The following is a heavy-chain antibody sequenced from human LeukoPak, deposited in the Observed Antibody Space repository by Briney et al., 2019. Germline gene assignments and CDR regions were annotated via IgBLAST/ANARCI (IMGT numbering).Heavy chain of an antibody. D-gene: IGHD6-6*01. CDR3: ARADSSSSAFDY. J-gene: IGHJ4*02. CDR2: IIPIFGTA. V-gene: IGHV1-69*01. CDR1: GGTFISYA. Sequence: SVKVSCKASGGTFISYAISWVRQAPGQGLEWMGGIIPIFGTANYAQKFQGRVTITADESTSTAYMELSSLRSEDTAVYYCARADSSSSAFDYWGQGTLVTVSS.